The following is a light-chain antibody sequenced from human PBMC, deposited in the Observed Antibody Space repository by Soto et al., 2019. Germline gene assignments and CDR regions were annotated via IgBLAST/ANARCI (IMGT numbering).Light chain of an antibody. CDR2: GAS. CDR3: QQYGRT. Sequence: EIVLTQSPGTLSLSPGERATLSCRASQSISSSYLAWYQQKPGQAPRLLIYGASIRATGIPDRFSGSGSGTDCTLTISRLEPEDFAVYYCQQYGRTFGQGTKVEIK. V-gene: IGKV3-20*01. J-gene: IGKJ1*01. CDR1: QSISSSY.